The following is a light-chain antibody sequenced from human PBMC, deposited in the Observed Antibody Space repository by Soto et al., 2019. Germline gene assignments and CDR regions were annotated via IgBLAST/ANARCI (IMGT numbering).Light chain of an antibody. CDR2: DTS. CDR1: QSLSNNIY. V-gene: IGKV3-11*01. J-gene: IGKJ1*01. CDR3: QQRNDWPWT. Sequence: EIVLTQSPGTLSLSPGERATLSCRASQSLSNNIYLAWYQHKPGQGPRLLIYDTSDRATGVPARFSGSGSGTDFTLTISGLEPEDFVVYYCQQRNDWPWTFGQGTKVDIK.